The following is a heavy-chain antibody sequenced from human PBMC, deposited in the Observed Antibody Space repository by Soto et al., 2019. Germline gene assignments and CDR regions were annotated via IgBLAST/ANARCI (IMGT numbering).Heavy chain of an antibody. D-gene: IGHD2-15*01. CDR3: ARDGGVAATLANYFDY. CDR1: GFTFNGYS. V-gene: IGHV3-21*01. J-gene: IGHJ4*02. CDR2: MSRSSRYI. Sequence: GGSLRLSCAASGFTFNGYSMNWVRQSPGKGLEWVSSMSRSSRYIYYADSVKGRFTISRDNARNSVYLQMNSLRAEDTAVYYCARDGGVAATLANYFDYWGQGTLVTVSS.